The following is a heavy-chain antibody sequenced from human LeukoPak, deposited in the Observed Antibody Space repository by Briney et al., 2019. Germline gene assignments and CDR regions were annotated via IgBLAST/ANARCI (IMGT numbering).Heavy chain of an antibody. CDR3: ARVRTTVTTGPIFY. V-gene: IGHV1-2*02. J-gene: IGHJ4*02. CDR2: INPNSGGT. D-gene: IGHD4-17*01. CDR1: GYTFTGYY. Sequence: ASVKVSCKASGYTFTGYYMHWVRRAPGQGLEWMGWINPNSGGTNYAQKFQGRVTMTRDTSISTAYMELSRLRSDDTAVYYCARVRTTVTTGPIFYWGQGTLVTVSS.